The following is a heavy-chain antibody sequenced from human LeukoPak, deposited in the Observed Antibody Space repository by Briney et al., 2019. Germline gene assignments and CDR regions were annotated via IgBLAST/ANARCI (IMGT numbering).Heavy chain of an antibody. V-gene: IGHV3-23*01. J-gene: IGHJ4*02. CDR2: ITGGGSFI. CDR3: ANRAVSGAGALDY. CDR1: GFTFSDYA. D-gene: IGHD6-19*01. Sequence: GGSLRLSCAASGFTFSDYAMTWVRQAPGKGLEWVSTITGGGSFIYYADSVKGRFTISRDNSKNTLYLQMNSLRAEDTAVYYCANRAVSGAGALDYWGQGTLVTVSS.